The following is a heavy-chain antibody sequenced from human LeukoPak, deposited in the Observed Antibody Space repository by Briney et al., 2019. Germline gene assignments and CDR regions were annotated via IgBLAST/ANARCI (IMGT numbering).Heavy chain of an antibody. CDR2: IYYSGST. D-gene: IGHD3-22*01. CDR3: ARQIVQYYYDSSGYFDY. J-gene: IGHJ4*02. V-gene: IGHV4-39*01. Sequence: SETLSLTCTVSGGSISSSSYYWGWIRQPPGKGLEWSGSIYYSGSTYYNPSLKSRVTISVDTSKNQFSLKLSSVTAADTAVYYCARQIVQYYYDSSGYFDYWGQGTLVTVSS. CDR1: GGSISSSSYY.